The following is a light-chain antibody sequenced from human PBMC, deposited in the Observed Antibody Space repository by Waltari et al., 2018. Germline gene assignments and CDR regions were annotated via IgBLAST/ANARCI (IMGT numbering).Light chain of an antibody. V-gene: IGKV3-15*01. J-gene: IGKJ2*01. Sequence: EIVLTQSPVTLSVSPGERATLSCRASQSISVNLAWYRQRPGQAPRRLIYGASTRATGIPARFSGSGSGTHFTLSISSLQSEDIAVYYCQQYNDWLLYTFGQGTKLELK. CDR3: QQYNDWLLYT. CDR2: GAS. CDR1: QSISVN.